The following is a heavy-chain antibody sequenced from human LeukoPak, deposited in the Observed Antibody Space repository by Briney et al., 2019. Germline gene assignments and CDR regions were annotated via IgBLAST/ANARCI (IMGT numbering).Heavy chain of an antibody. D-gene: IGHD1-20*01. V-gene: IGHV4-31*03. J-gene: IGHJ4*02. Sequence: SETLSLTCTVSGGSITTGGYYWNWIRQHPGKGLEWIGYIFYNGNTYYNPSLKGRVTISLDRSNNQFSLNLSSVTAADTAIYYRATAITGTSPGFDYWGQGTLVTVSS. CDR3: ATAITGTSPGFDY. CDR2: IFYNGNT. CDR1: GGSITTGGYY.